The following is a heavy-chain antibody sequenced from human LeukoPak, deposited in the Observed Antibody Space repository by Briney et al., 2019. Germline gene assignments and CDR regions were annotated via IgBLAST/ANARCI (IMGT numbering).Heavy chain of an antibody. Sequence: SGGSLRLSCAASGFTFSSYGMHWVRQAPGKGLEWVAVIWYDGSNKYYADSVKGRFTISRDNSKSTLYLQMNSLRAEDTAVYYCARDIGLIAVADGVDYWGQGTLVTVSS. D-gene: IGHD6-19*01. CDR1: GFTFSSYG. CDR3: ARDIGLIAVADGVDY. V-gene: IGHV3-33*01. J-gene: IGHJ4*02. CDR2: IWYDGSNK.